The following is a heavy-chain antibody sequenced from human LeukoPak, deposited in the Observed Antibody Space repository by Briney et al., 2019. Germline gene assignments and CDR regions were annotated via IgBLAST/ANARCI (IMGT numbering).Heavy chain of an antibody. D-gene: IGHD6-19*01. CDR1: GFTFGDYA. V-gene: IGHV3-49*04. Sequence: GGSLRPSCTASGFTFGDYAMSWVRQAPGKGLEWVGFIRSKAYGGTTEYAASVKGRFTISRDDSKSIAYLQMNSLKTEDTAVYYCTRDMGYIAVAGAFDYWGQGTLVTVSS. CDR3: TRDMGYIAVAGAFDY. CDR2: IRSKAYGGTT. J-gene: IGHJ4*02.